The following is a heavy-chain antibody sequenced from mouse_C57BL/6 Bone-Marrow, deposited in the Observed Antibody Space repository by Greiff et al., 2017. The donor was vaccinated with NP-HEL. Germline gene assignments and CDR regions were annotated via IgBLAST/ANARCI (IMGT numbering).Heavy chain of an antibody. D-gene: IGHD1-1*01. CDR1: GYTFTSSW. CDR3: AIKPPYDYGYWYFDV. V-gene: IGHV1-74*01. Sequence: QVQLKPSGAELVKPGASVKVSCKASGYTFTSSWMHWVKQRPGQGLEWIGRIHPSDSDTNYNQTFKGKATLTVDKSSSTAYMQLSSLTSEDSAVYYCAIKPPYDYGYWYFDVWGTGTTVTVSS. CDR2: IHPSDSDT. J-gene: IGHJ1*03.